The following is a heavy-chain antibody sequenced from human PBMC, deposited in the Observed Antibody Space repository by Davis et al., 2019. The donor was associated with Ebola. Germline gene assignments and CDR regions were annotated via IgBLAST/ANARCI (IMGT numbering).Heavy chain of an antibody. J-gene: IGHJ4*02. CDR1: GFTFSGSA. V-gene: IGHV3-73*01. Sequence: GESLKISCAASGFTFSGSAMHWVRQASGKGLEWVGRIRSKAKSYATAYAASVKGRFTISRDDSKNTAYLQMNSLKTEDTAVYYCIGGSPIDYWGQGTLVTVSS. CDR2: IRSKAKSYAT. D-gene: IGHD6-13*01. CDR3: IGGSPIDY.